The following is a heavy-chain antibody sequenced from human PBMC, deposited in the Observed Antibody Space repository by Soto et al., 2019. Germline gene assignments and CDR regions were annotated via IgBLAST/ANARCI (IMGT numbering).Heavy chain of an antibody. J-gene: IGHJ6*03. CDR1: GGSISSSSYY. Sequence: SETLSLTCTVSGGSISSSSYYWGWIRQPPGKGLEWIGSIHYSGSTYYNPSLKSRVTISVDTSKNQFSLKLSSVTAADTAVYYCARDYGDYSTYYYYYYYMDVWGKGTTVTVSS. V-gene: IGHV4-39*02. CDR2: IHYSGST. CDR3: ARDYGDYSTYYYYYYYMDV. D-gene: IGHD4-17*01.